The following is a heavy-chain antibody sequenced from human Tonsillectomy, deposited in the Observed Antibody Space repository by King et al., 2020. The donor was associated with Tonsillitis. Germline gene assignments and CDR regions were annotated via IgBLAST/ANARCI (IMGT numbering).Heavy chain of an antibody. CDR2: ISSSSSYI. CDR3: ARGGGDYAFDY. J-gene: IGHJ4*02. V-gene: IGHV3-21*01. CDR1: GFTFSSYS. D-gene: IGHD4-17*01. Sequence: VQLVESGGGLVKPGGSLRLSCAASGFTFSSYSMNWVRKAPGKGLEWVSSISSSSSYIYYADSVKGRYTISRDKAKNSLYLQMNSLRAEDTAVYYCARGGGDYAFDYWGQGTLVTVSS.